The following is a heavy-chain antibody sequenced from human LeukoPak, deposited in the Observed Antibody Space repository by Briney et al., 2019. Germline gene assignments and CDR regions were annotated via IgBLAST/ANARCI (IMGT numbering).Heavy chain of an antibody. Sequence: ASVKVSCKASGYTFTSYGISWVRQAPGQGREGMGWISAYNGNTNYAQKLQGRVTITTDTSTSTAYMELRSLRSDDTAVYYCARGKQQLVLRGSWFGPWGQGTLVTVSS. V-gene: IGHV1-18*01. CDR1: GYTFTSYG. CDR2: ISAYNGNT. D-gene: IGHD6-13*01. CDR3: ARGKQQLVLRGSWFGP. J-gene: IGHJ5*02.